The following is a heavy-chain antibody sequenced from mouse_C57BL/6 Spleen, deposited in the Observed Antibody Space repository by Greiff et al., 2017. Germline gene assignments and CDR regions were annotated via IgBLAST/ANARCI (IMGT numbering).Heavy chain of an antibody. D-gene: IGHD1-1*01. CDR1: GYTFTDYY. J-gene: IGHJ1*01. CDR3: ARDYYYGGSHWYFDV. CDR2: INPNNGGT. V-gene: IGHV1-26*01. Sequence: EVQLQQSGPELVKPGASVKISCKASGYTFTDYYMNWVKQSHGKSLEWIGDINPNNGGTSYNQKFKGKATLTVDKSSSTAYMELRSLTSEDSAVYYCARDYYYGGSHWYFDVWGPGTTVTVSS.